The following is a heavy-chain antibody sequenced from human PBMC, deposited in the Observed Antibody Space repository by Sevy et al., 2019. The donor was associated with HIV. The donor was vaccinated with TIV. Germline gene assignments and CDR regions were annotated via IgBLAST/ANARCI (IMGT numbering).Heavy chain of an antibody. V-gene: IGHV3-13*01. CDR2: IGLSGDT. J-gene: IGHJ3*01. CDR1: AFTFSSYD. D-gene: IGHD6-13*01. CDR3: ARETAADAFDV. Sequence: GGSLRLSCAATAFTFSSYDMHWVRQVAGKGLEWVSSIGLSGDTYFAGSVKGRFTISRDNVKNHLYLQMSSLRAGDTAVYYCARETAADAFDVWGQGTFVTVSS.